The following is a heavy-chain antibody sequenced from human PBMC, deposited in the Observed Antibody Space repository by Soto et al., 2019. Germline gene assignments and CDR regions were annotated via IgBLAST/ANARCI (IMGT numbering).Heavy chain of an antibody. Sequence: EVQLVESGGGLVKPGGSLRLSCAASGFTFSSYSMNWVRQAPGKGLEWVSSISSSSSYIYYADSVKGRFTISRDNAKNSLYLQMNSLRAEDTAVYYCARDQYDFWSGYYNGNWFDPWGQGTLVTVSS. CDR3: ARDQYDFWSGYYNGNWFDP. CDR2: ISSSSSYI. CDR1: GFTFSSYS. J-gene: IGHJ5*02. D-gene: IGHD3-3*01. V-gene: IGHV3-21*01.